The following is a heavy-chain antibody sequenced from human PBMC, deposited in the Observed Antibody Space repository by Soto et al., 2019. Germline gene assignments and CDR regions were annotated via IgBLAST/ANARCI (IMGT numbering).Heavy chain of an antibody. CDR1: GGSFSGYF. J-gene: IGHJ3*02. D-gene: IGHD2-21*02. CDR2: INHSGST. Sequence: QVQLQQWGAGLLKPSETLSLTCAVYGGSFSGYFWSWIRQPPGKGLEWIGEINHSGSTNYNPSLQSRGTISVDTSKTQFSLKSSSVTAADMARYYCTRGREVTVTAALVAFDIWGQGTRVTVSS. CDR3: TRGREVTVTAALVAFDI. V-gene: IGHV4-34*01.